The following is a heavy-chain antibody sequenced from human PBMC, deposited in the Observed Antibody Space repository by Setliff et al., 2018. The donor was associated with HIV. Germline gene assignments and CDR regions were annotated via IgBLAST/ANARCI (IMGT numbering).Heavy chain of an antibody. D-gene: IGHD6-19*01. CDR3: ARETRSGWYDLAY. CDR2: ISSSGSA. CDR1: GGSITSGSYY. J-gene: IGHJ4*02. V-gene: IGHV4-61*09. Sequence: PSETLSLTCTVSGGSITSGSYYWSWIRQPAGKGLEWIGHISSSGSAYYNPSLKSRVTISVDTSKNQFSLKLNSVTAADTAVYYCARETRSGWYDLAYWGQGALVTVSS.